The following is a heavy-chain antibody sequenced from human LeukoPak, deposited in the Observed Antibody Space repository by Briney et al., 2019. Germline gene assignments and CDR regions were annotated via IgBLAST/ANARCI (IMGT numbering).Heavy chain of an antibody. CDR2: ISAYNGNT. D-gene: IGHD6-13*01. J-gene: IGHJ4*02. CDR3: ARAPARQLVLAWIEYYFDY. V-gene: IGHV1-18*01. CDR1: GYTFTSYG. Sequence: RASVKVSCKASGYTFTSYGISWVRQAPGQGLEWMGWISAYNGNTNYAQKLQGRVTMTTDTSTSTAYMELRSLRSDDTAVYYCARAPARQLVLAWIEYYFDYWGQGTLVTVSS.